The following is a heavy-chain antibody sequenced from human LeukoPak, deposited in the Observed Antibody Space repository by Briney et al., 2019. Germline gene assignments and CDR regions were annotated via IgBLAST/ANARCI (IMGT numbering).Heavy chain of an antibody. CDR3: ARRLGISSRYGMDV. V-gene: IGHV5-51*01. CDR2: IFPGDSDT. D-gene: IGHD6-13*01. J-gene: IGHJ6*02. Sequence: GESLKISCKGSGYNFANYWIGWVRQMPGKGLESMGAIFPGDSDTRYSPSFQGQVTISADKSISTAYLQWSSLKASDTAMYYCARRLGISSRYGMDVWGQGTTVTVSS. CDR1: GYNFANYW.